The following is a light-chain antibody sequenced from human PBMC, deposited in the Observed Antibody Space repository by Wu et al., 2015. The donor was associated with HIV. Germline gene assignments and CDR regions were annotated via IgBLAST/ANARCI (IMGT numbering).Light chain of an antibody. CDR2: SAS. Sequence: IVMTQSPATLSVSPGERATLSCRASRSISNYLAWYQQKPGLAPRLLIFSASTRATGVPARFSGSGSGTEFTLTISRLEPEDFAVYYCHQYGTSLWTFGQGTRWKSN. CDR1: RSISNY. CDR3: HQYGTSLWT. J-gene: IGKJ1*01. V-gene: IGKV3-15*01.